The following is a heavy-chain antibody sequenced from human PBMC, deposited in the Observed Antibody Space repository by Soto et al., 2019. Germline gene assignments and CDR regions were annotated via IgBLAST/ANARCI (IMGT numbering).Heavy chain of an antibody. CDR3: ASSRTTWLDY. Sequence: VLLRLSCAASGFTFSSYYMHWVRQATGKGLEWVSAIGTAGDTYYPGSVKGRFTISRENAKNSLYLQMNSLRAGDTAVYYCASSRTTWLDYWGQGTLVTGSS. J-gene: IGHJ4*02. CDR1: GFTFSSYY. D-gene: IGHD1-1*01. CDR2: IGTAGDT. V-gene: IGHV3-13*01.